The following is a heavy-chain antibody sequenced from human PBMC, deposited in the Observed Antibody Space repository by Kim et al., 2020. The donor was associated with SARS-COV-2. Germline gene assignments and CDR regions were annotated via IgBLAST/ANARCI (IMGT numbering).Heavy chain of an antibody. CDR1: GYTLTIAY. V-gene: IGHV1-46*01. D-gene: IGHD1-26*01. Sequence: ASVKVSCKASGYTLTIAYIHWLRQAPGQGPEWMGMINPTAGSPTYAQKFQGRLTLTRDTSTSTVYMELSSLKSEDTAIIYCARSRAFDYWGQGTLVTVSS. CDR2: INPTAGSP. CDR3: ARSRAFDY. J-gene: IGHJ4*02.